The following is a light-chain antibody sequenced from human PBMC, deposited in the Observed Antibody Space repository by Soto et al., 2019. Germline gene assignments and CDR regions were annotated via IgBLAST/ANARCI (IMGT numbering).Light chain of an antibody. CDR3: SSYTSSGTLYV. Sequence: QSALTQPASVSGSPGQSITISCTGTSSDVGGYNYVSWYQHHPGKAPKFLIYEVSNRPSGVSNRFSGSKSGNTASLTISGLQAEDEADYYCSSYTSSGTLYVFGTGTKVTV. CDR1: SSDVGGYNY. J-gene: IGLJ1*01. V-gene: IGLV2-14*01. CDR2: EVS.